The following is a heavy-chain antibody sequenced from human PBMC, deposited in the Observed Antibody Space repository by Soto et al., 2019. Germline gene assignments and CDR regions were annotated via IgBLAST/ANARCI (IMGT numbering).Heavy chain of an antibody. CDR3: ASGIQLWLRRINNGYSG. CDR1: GGTFSTYA. D-gene: IGHD5-18*01. J-gene: IGHJ4*02. Sequence: QVQLVQSGAGVKKPESSVKVSCKAPGGTFSTYAISWVRQAPGQGLGWMGGIIPMFGTVNYAQRFQGRVTITADESTNTVYMELSSLRSEDTAVYFCASGIQLWLRRINNGYSGWGQGTLVTVSS. CDR2: IIPMFGTV. V-gene: IGHV1-69*12.